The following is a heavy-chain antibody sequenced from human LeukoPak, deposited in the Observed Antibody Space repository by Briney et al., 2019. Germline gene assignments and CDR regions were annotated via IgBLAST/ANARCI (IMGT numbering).Heavy chain of an antibody. CDR2: INHSGST. Sequence: SETLSLTCAVYGGSFSGYYWSWIRQPPGKGLEWIGEINHSGSTNYNPSLKSRVTISVDTSKNQFSLKLSSVTAVDTAVYYCARIDTAMVYPFDYWGQGTLVTVSS. V-gene: IGHV4-34*01. J-gene: IGHJ4*02. CDR3: ARIDTAMVYPFDY. D-gene: IGHD5-18*01. CDR1: GGSFSGYY.